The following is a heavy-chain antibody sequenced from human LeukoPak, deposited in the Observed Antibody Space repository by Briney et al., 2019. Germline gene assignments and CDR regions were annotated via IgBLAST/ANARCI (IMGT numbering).Heavy chain of an antibody. Sequence: PGGSLRLSCVTSGFSFSDYFMNWIRQAPGKGLEWLSFISSDGRNIYYTDSVKGRFTISRDNAKKTLYLDMNSLRVDDTAIYYCATSRVFDYWGQGILVTVSS. CDR2: ISSDGRNI. CDR3: ATSRVFDY. J-gene: IGHJ4*02. V-gene: IGHV3-11*04. CDR1: GFSFSDYF.